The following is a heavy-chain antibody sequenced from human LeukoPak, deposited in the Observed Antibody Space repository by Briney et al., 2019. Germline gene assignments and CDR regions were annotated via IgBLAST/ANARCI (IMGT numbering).Heavy chain of an antibody. CDR1: GGSISSNNYY. J-gene: IGHJ4*02. CDR3: ARDFRTYGDYVYFDN. CDR2: IYYSGST. V-gene: IGHV4-39*07. Sequence: SETLSLTCSVSGGSISSNNYYWGWIRQPPGKGLEWIGSIYYSGSTTYNPSLKSRVTISVDTSKNQFSLKLSSVTAADTAVYYCARDFRTYGDYVYFDNWGQGTLVTVSS. D-gene: IGHD4-17*01.